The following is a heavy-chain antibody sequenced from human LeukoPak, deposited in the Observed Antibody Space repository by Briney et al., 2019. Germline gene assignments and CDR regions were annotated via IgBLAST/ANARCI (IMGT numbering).Heavy chain of an antibody. CDR2: IYYSGST. CDR3: ARSGLVGNTDY. J-gene: IGHJ4*02. Sequence: SQTLSLTCTVSGGSISSGSYYWSWIRQPAGKGLEWIGYIYYSGSTNYNPSLKSRVTISVDTSKNQFSLKLSSVTAADTAVYYCARSGLVGNTDYWGQGTLVTVSS. CDR1: GGSISSGSYY. D-gene: IGHD1/OR15-1a*01. V-gene: IGHV4-61*10.